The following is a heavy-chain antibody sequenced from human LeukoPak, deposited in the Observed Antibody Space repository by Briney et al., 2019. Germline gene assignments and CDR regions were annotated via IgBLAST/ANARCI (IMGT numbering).Heavy chain of an antibody. J-gene: IGHJ4*02. Sequence: SETLSLTCAVYGGSFSGYYWSWIRQPPGKGPEWIGEINHSGSTNYNPSLKSRVTISVDTSKNQFSLKLSSVTAADTAVYYCASRSPYGDYAFDYWGQGTLVTVSS. CDR3: ASRSPYGDYAFDY. CDR1: GGSFSGYY. V-gene: IGHV4-34*01. CDR2: INHSGST. D-gene: IGHD4-17*01.